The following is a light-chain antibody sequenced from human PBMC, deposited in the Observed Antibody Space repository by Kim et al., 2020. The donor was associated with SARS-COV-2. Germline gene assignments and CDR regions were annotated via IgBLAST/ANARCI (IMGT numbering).Light chain of an antibody. V-gene: IGLV1-40*01. CDR1: DTNIGAPYD. CDR2: AND. Sequence: RVTISFAAPDTNIGAPYDVHWYQFLPGTAPTLPMYANDELPSGFPDPFSGSKSGTSASLAITGLQPDDEADYFCQSYDISLSAVVFGGGTQLTVL. CDR3: QSYDISLSAVV. J-gene: IGLJ2*01.